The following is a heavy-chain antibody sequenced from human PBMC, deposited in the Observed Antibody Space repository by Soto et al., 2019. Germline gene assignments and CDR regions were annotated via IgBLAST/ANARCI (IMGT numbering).Heavy chain of an antibody. CDR2: IYYSGST. Sequence: SETLSLTCTVSGGSISSYYWSWIRQPPGKGLELIGYIYYSGSTNYNPSLKSRVTISVDTSKNQFSLKLSSVTAADTAVYYCARRGGSEWPWGNWLDPWGQRTLVTVSS. CDR3: ARRGGSEWPWGNWLDP. CDR1: GGSISSYY. J-gene: IGHJ5*02. V-gene: IGHV4-59*08. D-gene: IGHD3-16*01.